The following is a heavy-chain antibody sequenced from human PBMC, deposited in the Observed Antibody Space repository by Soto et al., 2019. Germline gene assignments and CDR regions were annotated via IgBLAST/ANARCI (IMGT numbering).Heavy chain of an antibody. D-gene: IGHD3-10*01. V-gene: IGHV4-4*02. CDR3: ASFLVRGVIGY. CDR1: GGSISSSNW. CDR2: IYHSGST. J-gene: IGHJ4*02. Sequence: SETLSLTCAVSGGSISSSNWWRWVRQPPGKGLEWIGEIYHSGSTNYNPSLKSRVTISVDKSKNQFSLKLSSVTAADTAVYYCASFLVRGVIGYWGQGTLVTVSS.